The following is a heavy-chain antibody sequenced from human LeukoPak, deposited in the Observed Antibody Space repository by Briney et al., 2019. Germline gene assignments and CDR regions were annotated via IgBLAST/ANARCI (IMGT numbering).Heavy chain of an antibody. J-gene: IGHJ4*02. CDR2: ICAYNGDR. CDR3: ARDFSNTSGFKVGVDY. CDR1: GFTFRNYG. Sequence: ASGKVSCKGSGFTFRNYGIAWVRQAPGQGLEWMGWICAYNGDRKYVQKFHERLTMTTDTSTSTAYMDLRRLTSDDTAVYYCARDFSNTSGFKVGVDYWGQGSLVIVSS. V-gene: IGHV1-18*01. D-gene: IGHD3-22*01.